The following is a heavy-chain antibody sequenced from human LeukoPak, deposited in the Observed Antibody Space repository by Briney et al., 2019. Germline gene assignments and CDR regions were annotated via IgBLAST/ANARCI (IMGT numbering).Heavy chain of an antibody. Sequence: PSETLSLTCTVSGGSISSSTYYWGWIRQAPGKGLEWIGSIYYSGTTDYNPSLKSRVTISVDRSKNQFSLKLSSVTAADTAVYYCARGTSDFDYWGQGTLVTVSS. CDR1: GGSISSSTYY. D-gene: IGHD1-14*01. CDR2: IYYSGTT. J-gene: IGHJ4*02. V-gene: IGHV4-39*07. CDR3: ARGTSDFDY.